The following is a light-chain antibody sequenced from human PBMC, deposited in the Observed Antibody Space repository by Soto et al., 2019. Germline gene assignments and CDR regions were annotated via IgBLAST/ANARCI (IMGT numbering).Light chain of an antibody. V-gene: IGLV2-23*01. Sequence: QSALTQPASVSGSPGQSITISCTGTSSDVASYNLVSWYQQRPGRAPKLMIYEGSERPSGVSNRFSGSKSGNTASLTISGLQAEDEADYYCCSYAGSSTYVFGTGTKLTVL. CDR3: CSYAGSSTYV. CDR1: SSDVASYNL. J-gene: IGLJ1*01. CDR2: EGS.